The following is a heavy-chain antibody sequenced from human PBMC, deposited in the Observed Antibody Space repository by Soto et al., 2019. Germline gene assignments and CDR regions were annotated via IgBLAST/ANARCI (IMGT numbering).Heavy chain of an antibody. CDR2: IKHDGSER. V-gene: IGHV3-7*01. J-gene: IGHJ4*02. D-gene: IGHD3-10*01. CDR1: GFRFNTNW. Sequence: EVQLVESGGGLVQPGGSLRLSCAASGFRFNTNWRSRVRQAPGKGLEWVANIKHDGSERNHVDSVRGRFTISIDNAKSSLYLEMISLRVEDTAVYYCARKLSWSGRDYWGQGTLVIVSP. CDR3: ARKLSWSGRDY.